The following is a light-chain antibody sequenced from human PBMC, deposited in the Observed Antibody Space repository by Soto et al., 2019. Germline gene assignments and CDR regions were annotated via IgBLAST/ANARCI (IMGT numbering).Light chain of an antibody. CDR2: EGS. J-gene: IGLJ2*01. Sequence: QSALTQPASVSGSPGQSITISCTGTSSDVGSYNLVSWYQQHPGKAPKLMIYEGSKRPSGVSNRFSGSKSGNTASLTISGLQAEDEDDYYCSSYAGSNVVFGGGTKLTVL. CDR1: SSDVGSYNL. V-gene: IGLV2-23*01. CDR3: SSYAGSNVV.